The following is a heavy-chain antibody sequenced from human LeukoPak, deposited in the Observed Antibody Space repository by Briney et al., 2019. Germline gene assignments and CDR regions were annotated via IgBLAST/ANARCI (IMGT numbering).Heavy chain of an antibody. D-gene: IGHD3-3*02. Sequence: GGSLRLSCAASGFTFSSYGMHWVRQAPGKGLEWVAVISYDGSNKYYADSVKGRFTISRDNSKNTLYLQMNSLRAEDTAVYYCAKGTSLNIFGVVSHYYFDYWGQGTLVTVSS. CDR2: ISYDGSNK. CDR3: AKGTSLNIFGVVSHYYFDY. CDR1: GFTFSSYG. V-gene: IGHV3-30*18. J-gene: IGHJ4*02.